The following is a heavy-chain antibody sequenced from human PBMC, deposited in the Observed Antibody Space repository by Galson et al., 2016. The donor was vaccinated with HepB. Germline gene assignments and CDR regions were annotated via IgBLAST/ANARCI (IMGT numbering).Heavy chain of an antibody. J-gene: IGHJ4*02. V-gene: IGHV1-18*01. D-gene: IGHD4-17*01. CDR3: ARFESDYPLDYFDF. CDR1: GYNFDTYG. Sequence: SVKVSCKASGYNFDTYGITWVRQAPGQGLQWMGWISAYSGRTTYAQKFQGRVTMTRVTPTATAHMELTSLTSDDTAVYFCARFESDYPLDYFDFWGQGTLVIVSS. CDR2: ISAYSGRT.